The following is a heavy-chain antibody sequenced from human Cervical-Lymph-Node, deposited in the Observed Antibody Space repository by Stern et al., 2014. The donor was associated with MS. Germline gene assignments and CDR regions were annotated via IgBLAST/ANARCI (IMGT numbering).Heavy chain of an antibody. CDR2: ISSSSSYR. D-gene: IGHD4-17*01. J-gene: IGHJ4*02. V-gene: IGHV3-21*01. CDR1: GFTFSSYT. CDR3: ARGDYPLDC. Sequence: EVQLVESGGGLVKSGGSLRLSCAASGFTFSSYTMNWVRQAPGKGLEWVSSISSSSSYRYNADSVKGRFTISRDNAGNSLYLQMNSLRAEDTAVYYCARGDYPLDCWGQGTLVTVSS.